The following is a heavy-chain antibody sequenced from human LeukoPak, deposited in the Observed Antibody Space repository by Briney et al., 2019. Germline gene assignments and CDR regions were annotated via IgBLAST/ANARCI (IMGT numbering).Heavy chain of an antibody. CDR1: GFTVSSNH. CDR2: LYTDGST. V-gene: IGHV3-53*01. D-gene: IGHD2-15*01. J-gene: IGHJ3*02. CDR3: ARSFVSGNAFDI. Sequence: GGSLRLSCAASGFTVSSNHMSWVRQAPGKGLEWVSVLYTDGSTYYADSVRGRFTISRDNSKNTLYLQMHSLRADDTAVYYCARSFVSGNAFDIWAKRQWSPSLQ.